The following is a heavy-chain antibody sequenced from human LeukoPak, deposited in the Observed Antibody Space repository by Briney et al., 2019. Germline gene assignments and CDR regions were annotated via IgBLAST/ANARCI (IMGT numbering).Heavy chain of an antibody. CDR1: GFTFSTYG. D-gene: IGHD4-17*01. J-gene: IGHJ3*02. V-gene: IGHV3-30*02. Sequence: PGGSLRLSCAASGFTFSTYGMHWVRQAPGKGLEWVTFIRYDGTNKYYADSVKGRFTISRDNSKNTLYLQMNSLRAEDTAVYYCARVMGGFYDYGEPGGAFDIWGQGTMVTVSS. CDR2: IRYDGTNK. CDR3: ARVMGGFYDYGEPGGAFDI.